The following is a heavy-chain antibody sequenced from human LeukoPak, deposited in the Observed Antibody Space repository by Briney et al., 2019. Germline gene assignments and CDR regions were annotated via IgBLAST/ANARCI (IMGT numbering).Heavy chain of an antibody. CDR3: AKRRLVA. Sequence: GGSLRLSCAASGFTFSSYGMHWVRQAPGKGLEWVAVISYDGSNKYYADSVKGRFTISRDNSKNTLYLQMNSLRAEDTAVYYCAKRRLVAWGQGTLVTVSS. J-gene: IGHJ4*02. D-gene: IGHD2-21*01. CDR2: ISYDGSNK. V-gene: IGHV3-30*18. CDR1: GFTFSSYG.